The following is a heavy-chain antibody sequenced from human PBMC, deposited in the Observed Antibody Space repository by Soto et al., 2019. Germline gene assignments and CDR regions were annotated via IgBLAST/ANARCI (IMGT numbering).Heavy chain of an antibody. V-gene: IGHV3-30*03. CDR2: ITYDGNNK. D-gene: IGHD3-22*01. J-gene: IGHJ3*02. CDR3: ARETTREESSGYYFEI. CDR1: GFTFDNFD. Sequence: QVQLVESGGGVVQPGRSLRLSCAASGFTFDNFDMRWVRQAPGKGLECVAVITYDGNNKYYADSVKGRFTISRDNPKNTLYLQMNSLRAEDTAEYVCARETTREESSGYYFEIWGQGTVVTVSS.